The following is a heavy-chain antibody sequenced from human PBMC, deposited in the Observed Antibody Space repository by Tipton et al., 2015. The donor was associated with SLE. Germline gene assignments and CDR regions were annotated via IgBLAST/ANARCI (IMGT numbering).Heavy chain of an antibody. V-gene: IGHV4-59*01. D-gene: IGHD3-9*01. Sequence: GEALGTYYWGWVRQPPGKALEWVASIDYIENAHYNPSLKSRVSVSIDTSKDQFSLKLSSVTAADTAIYYCARGGMSPDTFDIWGQGTLVTVSS. CDR1: GEALGTYY. CDR2: IDYIENA. CDR3: ARGGMSPDTFDI. J-gene: IGHJ4*02.